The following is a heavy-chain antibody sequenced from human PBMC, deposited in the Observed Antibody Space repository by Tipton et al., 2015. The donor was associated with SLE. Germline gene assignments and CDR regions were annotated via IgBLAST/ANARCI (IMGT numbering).Heavy chain of an antibody. CDR3: ARDSTAVAAKMDV. CDR2: ISYDGSNI. D-gene: IGHD6-19*01. J-gene: IGHJ6*02. CDR1: GFTFSSYA. Sequence: SLRLSCAASGFTFSSYAMHWVRQAPGKGLEWVAVISYDGSNIYYADSVKGRFTISRDNSKNTLYLQMNSLRAEDTAVYYCARDSTAVAAKMDVWGQGTTVTVSS. V-gene: IGHV3-30*04.